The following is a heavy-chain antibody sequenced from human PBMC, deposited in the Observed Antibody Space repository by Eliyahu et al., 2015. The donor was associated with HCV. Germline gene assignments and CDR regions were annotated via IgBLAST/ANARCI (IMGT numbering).Heavy chain of an antibody. CDR1: GYRFTDYW. J-gene: IGHJ4*02. V-gene: IGHV5-51*01. CDR2: IYPGDSDT. CDR3: ARLLCGSCTDIHS. D-gene: IGHD2-8*02. Sequence: EVQLVQSGAEVKKAGESXKISCKGSGYRFTDYWIGWVRQMPGKGLEWMGMIYPGDSDTRFSPSFQGQVTISADKSINTAYLQWDSLKASDTAMYYCARLLCGSCTDIHSWGQGTQVTVSS.